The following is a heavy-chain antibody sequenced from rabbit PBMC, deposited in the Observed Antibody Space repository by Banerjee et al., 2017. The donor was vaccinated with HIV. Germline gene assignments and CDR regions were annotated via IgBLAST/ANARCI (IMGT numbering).Heavy chain of an antibody. CDR2: INTASDSA. D-gene: IGHD4-1*01. J-gene: IGHJ4*01. V-gene: IGHV1S40*01. CDR3: ARDLAGVIGWNFDL. Sequence: QSLEESGGDLVKPGASLTLTCTASGFSFSTNVMCWVRQAPGTGLEWIGCINTASDSAYYVSWAISRFTISKTSSTTVTLQMTSLTAADTATYFCARDLAGVIGWNFDLWGPGTLVTVS. CDR1: GFSFSTNV.